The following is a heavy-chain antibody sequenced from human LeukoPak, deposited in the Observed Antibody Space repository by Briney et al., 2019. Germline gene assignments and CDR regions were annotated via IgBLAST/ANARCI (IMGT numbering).Heavy chain of an antibody. CDR3: ARVRANSGYGHFDF. V-gene: IGHV4-38-2*01. D-gene: IGHD5-12*01. Sequence: SETLSLTCAVSGYSISSGYYWGWIRQPPGKGLEWIGSIYHSGSTYYNPSLKSRITISIDTSKNQFSLKLTSVTAADTAVYYCARVRANSGYGHFDFWGQGALVTVSS. CDR2: IYHSGST. J-gene: IGHJ4*02. CDR1: GYSISSGYY.